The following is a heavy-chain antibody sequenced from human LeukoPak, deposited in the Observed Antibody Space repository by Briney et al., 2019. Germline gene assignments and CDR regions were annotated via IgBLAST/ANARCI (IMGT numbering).Heavy chain of an antibody. CDR2: ISTYNGNT. CDR1: GYTFTTYG. J-gene: IGHJ4*02. CDR3: ARDRMDTGTYFDY. Sequence: ASVKVSCKSSGYTFTTYGITWVRQAPGQGLEWMGWISTYNGNTNYAQKLQGRVTMTTDTSTSTAYMELRSLRSDDAAMYYCARDRMDTGTYFDYWGQGTLVTVSS. V-gene: IGHV1-18*01. D-gene: IGHD5-18*01.